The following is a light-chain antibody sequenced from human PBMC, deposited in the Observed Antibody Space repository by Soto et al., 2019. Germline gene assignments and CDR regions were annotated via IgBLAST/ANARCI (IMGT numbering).Light chain of an antibody. Sequence: AIQMTQSPSSLSASVGDRVTITCRASQDIKKDLTWYQQKPGKAPKLLIYAASNLQSGVPSRFSGSGSGTDFTLTISSLQPEDFATYYCLQDYDYPLTFGGGTKVDI. CDR3: LQDYDYPLT. CDR2: AAS. V-gene: IGKV1-6*01. CDR1: QDIKKD. J-gene: IGKJ4*01.